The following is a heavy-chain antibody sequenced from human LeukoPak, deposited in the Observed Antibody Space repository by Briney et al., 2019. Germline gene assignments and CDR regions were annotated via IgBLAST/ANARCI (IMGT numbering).Heavy chain of an antibody. Sequence: SVKVSCKASLGTFSSYAISWVRQAPAQGLEGMGGIIPFFGTANYAQKFEGRVTITTDESTSTDYMVMISLRYEDTAVYYCARDRQARSYYDSGGYQNFDYWGQGTLVTVSS. CDR2: IIPFFGTA. CDR1: LGTFSSYA. CDR3: ARDRQARSYYDSGGYQNFDY. V-gene: IGHV1-69*05. D-gene: IGHD3-22*01. J-gene: IGHJ4*02.